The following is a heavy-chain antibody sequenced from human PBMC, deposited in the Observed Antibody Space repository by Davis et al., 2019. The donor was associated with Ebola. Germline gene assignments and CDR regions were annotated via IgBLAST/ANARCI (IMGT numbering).Heavy chain of an antibody. Sequence: SVKVSCKASGGTFSSYTISWVRQAPGQGLEWMERIIPILGIANYAQKFQGRVTMTRNTSISTAYMELSSLRSEDTAVYYCATSRSGSPIIWGQGTLVTVSS. CDR3: ATSRSGSPII. J-gene: IGHJ4*02. D-gene: IGHD1-26*01. CDR2: IIPILGIA. V-gene: IGHV1-69*02. CDR1: GGTFSSYT.